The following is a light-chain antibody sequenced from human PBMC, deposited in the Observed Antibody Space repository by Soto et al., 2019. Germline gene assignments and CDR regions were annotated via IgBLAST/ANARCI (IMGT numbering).Light chain of an antibody. V-gene: IGKV1-5*03. J-gene: IGKJ1*01. Sequence: DIKMTQSPSTLSASVGDRVTITCRASQSISGWLAWYQQRPGKAPKLLIYKASSLESGVPSRFSGSESGTEFILTISSLQPDDFATYYCQQYDSYPWTFGQGTKVEIK. CDR3: QQYDSYPWT. CDR1: QSISGW. CDR2: KAS.